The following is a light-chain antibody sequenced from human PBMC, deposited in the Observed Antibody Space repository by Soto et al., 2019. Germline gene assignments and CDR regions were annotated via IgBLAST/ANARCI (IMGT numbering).Light chain of an antibody. Sequence: EIVVTQSPATLSVSPGERATLSCRASQSVSINLAWYQQKPGQAPRLLIYGASARATGIPGRFSGSGSGTEFTLTISSLQSEDFAVYYCQQYNNWPRTFGQGTKLEIK. CDR1: QSVSIN. J-gene: IGKJ2*01. CDR3: QQYNNWPRT. CDR2: GAS. V-gene: IGKV3-15*01.